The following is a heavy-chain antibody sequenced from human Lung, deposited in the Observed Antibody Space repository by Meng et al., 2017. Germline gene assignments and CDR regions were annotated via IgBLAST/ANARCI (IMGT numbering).Heavy chain of an antibody. CDR1: GDSITRNQW. D-gene: IGHD1-7*01. J-gene: IGHJ4*02. CDR2: ISHSGST. CDR3: ARETLRELGLFHY. V-gene: IGHV4-4*03. Sequence: QLQEAGPRRVQPPENLSLACADSGDSITRNQWRSWLRQTPGKWLEWIGEISHSGSTVYRPSLQGRVSISLDKSNNEFSLKLTSVTAADTAVYYCARETLRELGLFHYWGQGILVTVSS.